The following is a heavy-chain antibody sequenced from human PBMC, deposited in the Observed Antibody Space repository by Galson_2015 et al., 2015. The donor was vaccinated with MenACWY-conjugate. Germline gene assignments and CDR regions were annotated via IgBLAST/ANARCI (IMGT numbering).Heavy chain of an antibody. CDR1: GFTFSNYA. J-gene: IGHJ5*01. Sequence: SLRLSCAASGFTFSNYAINWVRQTPGKGLEWVACIRNAGGYIYYADSLKGRFTISRDNAKNTLYLQMNSLTPEDTAVYYCAKGTTASRSNWVDSWGQGTLVTVSS. CDR3: AKGTTASRSNWVDS. CDR2: IRNAGGYI. D-gene: IGHD6-6*01. V-gene: IGHV3-30*02.